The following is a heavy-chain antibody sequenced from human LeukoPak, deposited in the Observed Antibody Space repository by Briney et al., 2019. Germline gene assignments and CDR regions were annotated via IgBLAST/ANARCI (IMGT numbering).Heavy chain of an antibody. V-gene: IGHV4-59*01. CDR2: IYYGGST. J-gene: IGHJ4*02. Sequence: SETLSLTCTVSGGSISFYYWSWIRQPPGKGLEWIGYIYYGGSTNYNPSLESRVTISLDKSKNQFSLKLSSVTAADTAVYYCARGRGYCSGGSCRLNYDYWGQGTLVTVSS. CDR3: ARGRGYCSGGSCRLNYDY. CDR1: GGSISFYY. D-gene: IGHD2-15*01.